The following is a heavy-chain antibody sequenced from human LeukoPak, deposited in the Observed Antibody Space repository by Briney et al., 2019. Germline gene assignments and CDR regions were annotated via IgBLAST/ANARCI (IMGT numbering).Heavy chain of an antibody. Sequence: GGSLRLSCAAPGFTFSSYAMSWVRQAPGKGLEWVSAISGSGGSTYYADSVKGRFTISRDNSKNTLYLQMNSLRAEDTAVYYCAKGDFDWLLSSYYYYGMDVWGQGTTVTVSS. D-gene: IGHD3-9*01. CDR1: GFTFSSYA. CDR3: AKGDFDWLLSSYYYYGMDV. V-gene: IGHV3-23*01. CDR2: ISGSGGST. J-gene: IGHJ6*02.